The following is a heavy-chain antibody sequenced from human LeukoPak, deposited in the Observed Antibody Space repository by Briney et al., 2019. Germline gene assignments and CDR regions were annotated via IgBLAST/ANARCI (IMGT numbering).Heavy chain of an antibody. CDR1: LGSFSGYY. Sequence: SETLSLTCALYLGSFSGYYWSGIRQPPGKGREWIGEINHSGSTNYNPSLTNRVTISVDTSKKQLSMKLSSVTAAETAVYYCARETMIQWKAPFDYWGQGTLVTVSS. D-gene: IGHD3-22*01. V-gene: IGHV4-34*01. CDR3: ARETMIQWKAPFDY. CDR2: INHSGST. J-gene: IGHJ4*02.